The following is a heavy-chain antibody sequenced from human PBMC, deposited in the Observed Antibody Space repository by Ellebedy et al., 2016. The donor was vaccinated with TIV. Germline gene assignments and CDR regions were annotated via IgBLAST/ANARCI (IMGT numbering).Heavy chain of an antibody. V-gene: IGHV5-51*01. CDR2: IYPGDSDT. CDR3: ARHGFTPPYCGNTNCYPFDY. CDR1: GYSFPSFW. Sequence: GESLKISCKGSGYSFPSFWIGWVRQMPGKGLEWMGVIYPGDSDTRYSPSFQGQVTISADKSISTAYLQWSSLKASDTAMYYCARHGFTPPYCGNTNCYPFDYWGQGTLVTVSS. J-gene: IGHJ4*02. D-gene: IGHD2-2*01.